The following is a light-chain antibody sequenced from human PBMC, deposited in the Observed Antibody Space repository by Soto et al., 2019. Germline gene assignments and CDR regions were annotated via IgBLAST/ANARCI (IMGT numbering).Light chain of an antibody. CDR1: QSVSSN. V-gene: IGKV3-15*01. J-gene: IGKJ3*01. CDR2: GAS. Sequence: EIVMTQSQATLSVPPGERATLSCRASQSVSSNLAWSQQKPGQAPRLLIYGASTRATGIRARLSGSGYGTELNLPISRLHSKNFDVYYYQQHNNCHRGFTFGPGTKVEMK. CDR3: QQHNNCHRGFT.